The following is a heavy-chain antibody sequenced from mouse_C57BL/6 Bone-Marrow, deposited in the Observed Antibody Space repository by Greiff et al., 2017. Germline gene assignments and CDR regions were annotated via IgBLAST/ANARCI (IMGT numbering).Heavy chain of an antibody. CDR2: IYPGSGNT. D-gene: IGHD1-1*01. J-gene: IGHJ2*01. CDR1: GYTFTDYY. CDR3: ARHGSSRYYFDY. Sequence: VKLMESGAELVRPGASVKLSCKASGYTFTDYYINWVKQRPGQGLEWIARIYPGSGNTYYNEKFKGKATLTAEKSSSTAYMQLSSLTSEDSAVYFCARHGSSRYYFDYWGQGTTLTVSS. V-gene: IGHV1-76*01.